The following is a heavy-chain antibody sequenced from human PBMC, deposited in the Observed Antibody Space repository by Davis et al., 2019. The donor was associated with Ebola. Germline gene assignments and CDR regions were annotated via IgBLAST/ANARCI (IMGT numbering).Heavy chain of an antibody. CDR1: GGSFSGYY. CDR3: ARAFYWYFDL. CDR2: INHSGST. J-gene: IGHJ2*01. V-gene: IGHV4-34*01. Sequence: SETLSLTCAVYGGSFSGYYWSWIRQPPGKGLEWIGEINHSGSTNYNPSLKSRVTISVDTSKNQFSLNLDSVTAVDTAVYYCARAFYWYFDLWGRGTLVTVSS.